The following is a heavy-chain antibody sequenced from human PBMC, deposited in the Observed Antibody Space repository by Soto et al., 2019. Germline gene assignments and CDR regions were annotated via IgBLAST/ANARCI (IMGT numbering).Heavy chain of an antibody. CDR3: ARARPTPYGILTGYLGPHY. J-gene: IGHJ4*02. CDR1: GFTFSSYA. V-gene: IGHV3-30-3*01. D-gene: IGHD3-9*01. Sequence: QVQLVESGGGVVQPGRSLRLSCAASGFTFSSYAMHWVRQAPGKGLEWVALISYDGSDKYYADSVKGRFSISRDNSKNPLYLQMNSLRADATAVYYCARARPTPYGILTGYLGPHYWGQGTLVTVSS. CDR2: ISYDGSDK.